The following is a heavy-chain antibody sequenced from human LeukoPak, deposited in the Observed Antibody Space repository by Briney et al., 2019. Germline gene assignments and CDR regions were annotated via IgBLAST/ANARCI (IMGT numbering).Heavy chain of an antibody. Sequence: PGGSLRLSCAASGFTFSSYAMHWVRQAPGKGLEWVAVISYDGSNKYYADSVKGRFTISRDNSKNTLYLQMNSLRAEDTAVYYCAKSAVATLAIYFDYWGQGTLVTVSS. J-gene: IGHJ4*02. V-gene: IGHV3-30*04. CDR2: ISYDGSNK. CDR1: GFTFSSYA. D-gene: IGHD5-12*01. CDR3: AKSAVATLAIYFDY.